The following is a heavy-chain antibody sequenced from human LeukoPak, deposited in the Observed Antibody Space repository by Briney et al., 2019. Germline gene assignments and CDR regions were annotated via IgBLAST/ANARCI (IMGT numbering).Heavy chain of an antibody. CDR1: GYSFTSYW. D-gene: IGHD4-17*01. CDR3: ARGRTTVTQDYYYGMDV. V-gene: IGHV5-51*01. CDR2: IYPGDSDT. J-gene: IGHJ6*02. Sequence: GESLKISCKGSGYSFTSYWIGWVRQMPGKGLEWMGIIYPGDSDTRYSLSFQGQVTISADKSISTAYLQWSSLKASDTAMYYCARGRTTVTQDYYYGMDVWGQGTTVTVSS.